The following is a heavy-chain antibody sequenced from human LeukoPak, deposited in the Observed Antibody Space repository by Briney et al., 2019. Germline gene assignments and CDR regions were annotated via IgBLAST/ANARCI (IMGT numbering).Heavy chain of an antibody. V-gene: IGHV4-59*01. J-gene: IGHJ4*02. CDR2: IYYSGST. Sequence: SETLSLTCTVSGGSISSYYWSWIRQPPGKGLEWIGYIYYSGSTNYNPSLKSRVTISVDTSKNQFSLKLSSVTAADTAVYYCARVSHYGGYPYYFDYWGQGTLVTVSS. D-gene: IGHD4/OR15-4a*01. CDR3: ARVSHYGGYPYYFDY. CDR1: GGSISSYY.